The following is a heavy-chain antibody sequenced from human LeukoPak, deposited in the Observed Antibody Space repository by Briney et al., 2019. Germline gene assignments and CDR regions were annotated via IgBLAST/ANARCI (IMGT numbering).Heavy chain of an antibody. CDR3: ARHQVEKDAFDI. J-gene: IGHJ3*02. CDR2: VYPGDSDT. Sequence: TTGESLKISCKGSGYSFTSYWIGWVRQTPGKGLEWMGIVYPGDSDTRYSPSFQGQVTISADKSISTAYLQWSSLKASDTAMYYCARHQVEKDAFDIWGQGTMVTVSS. CDR1: GYSFTSYW. V-gene: IGHV5-51*01. D-gene: IGHD2-15*01.